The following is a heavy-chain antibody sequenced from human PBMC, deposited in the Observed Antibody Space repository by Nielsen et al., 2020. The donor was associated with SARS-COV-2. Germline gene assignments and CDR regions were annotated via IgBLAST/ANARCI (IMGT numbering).Heavy chain of an antibody. D-gene: IGHD5-18*01. Sequence: WIRQPPGKGLEWIGSIYYGGSTYYNPSLKSRVTISVDTSKNQFSLKLSSVTAADTAVYYCAGAFGRGYSYDRWGQGTLVTVSS. CDR3: AGAFGRGYSYDR. J-gene: IGHJ4*02. CDR2: IYYGGST. V-gene: IGHV4-39*07.